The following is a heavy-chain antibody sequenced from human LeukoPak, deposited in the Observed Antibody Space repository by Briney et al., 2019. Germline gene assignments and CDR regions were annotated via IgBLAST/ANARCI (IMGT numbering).Heavy chain of an antibody. CDR3: ARDLLEGATDY. Sequence: PGGSLRLSCAASGFTFSSYGMHWVRQAPGKGLEWVAVIWYGGSNKYYADSVKGRFTISRDNAKNSLYLQMNSLRAEDTAVYYCARDLLEGATDYWGQGTLVTVSS. J-gene: IGHJ4*02. V-gene: IGHV3-33*08. D-gene: IGHD1-26*01. CDR1: GFTFSSYG. CDR2: IWYGGSNK.